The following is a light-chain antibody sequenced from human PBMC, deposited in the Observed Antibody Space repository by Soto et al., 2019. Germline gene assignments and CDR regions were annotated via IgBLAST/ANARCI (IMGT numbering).Light chain of an antibody. CDR2: VDR. J-gene: IGLJ2*01. Sequence: QSVLTQPPSVSGAPGQRVTISCTGSSSNIGAGSDVHWYQQLPGTAPKLLIYVDRNRPSGVPDRFSGSKSGTSAPLAITGLHAEDEADYYCQSYDSSLGVVFGGGTQLTVL. CDR1: SSNIGAGSD. CDR3: QSYDSSLGVV. V-gene: IGLV1-40*01.